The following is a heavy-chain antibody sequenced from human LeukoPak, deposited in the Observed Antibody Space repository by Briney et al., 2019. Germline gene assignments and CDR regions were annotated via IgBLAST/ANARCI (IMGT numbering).Heavy chain of an antibody. CDR2: VSGSGDST. CDR3: AKDHLRMDMIVVVLDS. D-gene: IGHD3-22*01. Sequence: GGSLRLSCAASGFTFNDYAMSWVRQAPGQGLQWVSSVSGSGDSTEYADSVKGRFTISRDNSNNTLYLQMNSLRADDTAMYYCAKDHLRMDMIVVVLDSWGLRTLVTVSS. J-gene: IGHJ4*02. CDR1: GFTFNDYA. V-gene: IGHV3-23*01.